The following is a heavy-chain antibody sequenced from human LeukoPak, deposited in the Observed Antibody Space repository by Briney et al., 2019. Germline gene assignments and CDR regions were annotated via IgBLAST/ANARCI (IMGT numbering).Heavy chain of an antibody. J-gene: IGHJ4*02. CDR1: GGSFSGYY. CDR3: ARARGGH. Sequence: PSETLSLTCAVYGGSFSGYYWSRIRQPLGKGLEWIGEINHSGSTNYNPSLKSRVTISVDTSKNQFSLKLSSVTAADTAVYYCARARGGHWGQGTLVTVPS. D-gene: IGHD3-16*01. V-gene: IGHV4-34*01. CDR2: INHSGST.